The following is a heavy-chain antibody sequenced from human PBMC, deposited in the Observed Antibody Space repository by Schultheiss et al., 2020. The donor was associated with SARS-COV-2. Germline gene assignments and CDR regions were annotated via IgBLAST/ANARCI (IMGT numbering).Heavy chain of an antibody. CDR3: ARRNSYDFWSGYSYYYYGMDV. V-gene: IGHV1-69*13. CDR2: IIPIFGTA. Sequence: SVKVSCKASGGTFSSYAISWVRQAPGQGLEWMGGIIPIFGTANYAQKFQGRVTITADESTSTAYMELSSLRSEDTAVYYCARRNSYDFWSGYSYYYYGMDVWGQGTTVTVSS. J-gene: IGHJ6*02. D-gene: IGHD3-3*01. CDR1: GGTFSSYA.